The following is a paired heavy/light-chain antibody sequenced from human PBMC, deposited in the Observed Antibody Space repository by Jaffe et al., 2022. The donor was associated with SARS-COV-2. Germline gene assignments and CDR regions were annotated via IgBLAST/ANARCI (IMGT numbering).Heavy chain of an antibody. D-gene: IGHD6-13*01. CDR1: GGSIASESYY. CDR2: IYYSGST. J-gene: IGHJ5*02. V-gene: IGHV4-39*01. Sequence: HLQLQESGPGLVKPSETLSLTCTVSGGSIASESYYWGWIRQPPGKGLEWIGSIYYSGSTYYNPSLKSRVTISIDTSKSQFSLKLTSVTAADTAVYYCARPLSDPAAGWFDPWGQGTLVIVSS. CDR3: ARPLSDPAAGWFDP.
Light chain of an antibody. CDR1: SGSVSTSFY. CDR2: STN. J-gene: IGLJ3*02. V-gene: IGLV8-61*01. CDR3: VLYMGSGIWV. Sequence: QTVVTQEPSVSVSPGGTVTLTCGLTSGSVSTSFYPSWYQQTPGQAPRTLIYSTNTRSSGVPDRFSGSILGNKAALTITGAQADDESDYYCVLYMGSGIWVFGGGTKLTVL.